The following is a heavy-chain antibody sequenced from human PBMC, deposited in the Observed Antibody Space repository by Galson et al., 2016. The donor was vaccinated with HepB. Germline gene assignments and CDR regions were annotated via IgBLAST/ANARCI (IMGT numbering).Heavy chain of an antibody. CDR2: ISSSSSTI. CDR1: GFTFSSYS. J-gene: IGHJ4*02. Sequence: SLRLSCAASGFTFSSYSMNWVRQAPGKGLVWVSYISSSSSTIYYADSVKGRFTISRDNVKNSLYLQMNSLRDEDTAVYYCARRGIYCSSTSCYADYWGQGTLVTVSS. CDR3: ARRGIYCSSTSCYADY. D-gene: IGHD2-2*01. V-gene: IGHV3-48*02.